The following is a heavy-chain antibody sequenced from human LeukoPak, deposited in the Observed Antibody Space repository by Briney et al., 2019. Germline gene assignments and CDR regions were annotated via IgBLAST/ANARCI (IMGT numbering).Heavy chain of an antibody. Sequence: GWSLRLSCAASGFTVSSNYMSWVRQAPGKGLEWVSVIYSGASTYYADSVKGRFTISRDNSKNTLYLQMNSLRAEDTAVYYCARDGNDYGDYEYFQHWGQGTLVTVSS. J-gene: IGHJ1*01. CDR3: ARDGNDYGDYEYFQH. D-gene: IGHD4-17*01. V-gene: IGHV3-53*01. CDR2: IYSGAST. CDR1: GFTVSSNY.